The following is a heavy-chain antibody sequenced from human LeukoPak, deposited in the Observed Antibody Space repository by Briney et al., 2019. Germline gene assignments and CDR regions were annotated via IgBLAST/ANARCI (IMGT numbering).Heavy chain of an antibody. CDR2: ISGSGGST. J-gene: IGHJ4*02. CDR3: AKSGMYYYDSSGYQR. CDR1: GFTFSNAW. Sequence: PGGSLRLSCAASGFTFSNAWMSWVRQAPGKGLEWVSAISGSGGSTYYADSVKGRFTISRDNSKNTLYLQMNSLRAEDTAVYYCAKSGMYYYDSSGYQRWGQGTLVTVSS. V-gene: IGHV3-23*01. D-gene: IGHD3-22*01.